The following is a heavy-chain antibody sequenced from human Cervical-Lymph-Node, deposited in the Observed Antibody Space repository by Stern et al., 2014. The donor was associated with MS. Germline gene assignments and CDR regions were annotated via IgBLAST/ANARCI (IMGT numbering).Heavy chain of an antibody. J-gene: IGHJ4*02. CDR3: ARERPIYGGNYYTLAFDY. CDR1: GYTFNSYG. V-gene: IGHV1-18*01. D-gene: IGHD1-26*01. CDR2: ISAYNGNK. Sequence: VQLVQSGAEVKKPGASVKVSCKTSGYTFNSYGISWVRQAPGQGFEWMGWISAYNGNKNYEQKLQGRVTMTTDTSTSTAYMELRSLRSDDTAVYYCARERPIYGGNYYTLAFDYWGQGTLVTVSS.